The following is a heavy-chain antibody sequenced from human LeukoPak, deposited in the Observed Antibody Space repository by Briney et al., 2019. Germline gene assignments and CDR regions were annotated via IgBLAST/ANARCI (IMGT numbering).Heavy chain of an antibody. CDR1: GLKLSSYW. J-gene: IGHJ4*02. CDR2: IKPDGSEK. D-gene: IGHD1/OR15-1a*01. CDR3: ARDRVTGTPNFDY. Sequence: GGSLRLSCAASGLKLSSYWMSWVRQAPGKGLEWVANIKPDGSEKYYVDSVKGRFTISRDNAKNSLHLQMNSLRAEDTAVYYCARDRVTGTPNFDYWGQGTLVTVSS. V-gene: IGHV3-7*01.